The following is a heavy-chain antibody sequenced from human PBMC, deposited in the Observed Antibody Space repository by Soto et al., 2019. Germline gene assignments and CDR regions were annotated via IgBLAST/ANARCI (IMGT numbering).Heavy chain of an antibody. CDR2: IYPTGST. CDR3: ARAPPGPSPRWVL. D-gene: IGHD3-10*01. V-gene: IGHV4-30-2*06. J-gene: IGHJ6*02. Sequence: SETLSLTCTFSCGSISSGGYSWSWIRQSPEKGLEWLGCIYPTGSTYYHPSLKSRVTISIDTSRNQFSLNLTSVTAADTAVYYCARAPPGPSPRWVLWGQGTTVTVSS. CDR1: CGSISSGGYS.